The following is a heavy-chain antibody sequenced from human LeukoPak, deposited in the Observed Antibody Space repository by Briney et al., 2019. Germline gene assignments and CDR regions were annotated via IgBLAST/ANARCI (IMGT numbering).Heavy chain of an antibody. Sequence: GGSLRLSCAASGFTVSSNYMSWVRQAPGKGLEWVSVIYSGGSTYYADSVKGRFTISRDNSKNTLYLRMNSLRAEDTAVYYCAKVPTQYYDILTGYSPYFDYWGQGTLVTVSS. CDR3: AKVPTQYYDILTGYSPYFDY. D-gene: IGHD3-9*01. CDR2: IYSGGST. CDR1: GFTVSSNY. J-gene: IGHJ4*02. V-gene: IGHV3-66*01.